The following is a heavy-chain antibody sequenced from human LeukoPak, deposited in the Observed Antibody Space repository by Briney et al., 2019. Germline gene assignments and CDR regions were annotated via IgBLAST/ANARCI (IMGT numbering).Heavy chain of an antibody. CDR2: ISGSGGST. Sequence: GGSLRLSCAASGFTFSSYAMSWVRQAPGKGLEWVSAISGSGGSTYHADSVKGRFTISRDNSKNTLYLQMNSLRAEDTAVYYCAKDMVRGITMIVVVITGFDYWGQGTLVTVSS. J-gene: IGHJ4*02. D-gene: IGHD3-22*01. CDR3: AKDMVRGITMIVVVITGFDY. CDR1: GFTFSSYA. V-gene: IGHV3-23*01.